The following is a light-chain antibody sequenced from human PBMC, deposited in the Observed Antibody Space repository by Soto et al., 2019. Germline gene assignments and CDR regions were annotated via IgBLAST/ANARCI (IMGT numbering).Light chain of an antibody. V-gene: IGKV3-11*01. Sequence: EIVLTHSPATLSLSPCERATLSSSASQSVSSYLAWYQQKPGQAPRLLIYDASNRATGIPARFSGSGSGTDFTLTISSLEPEDFAVYYCQQRNNWPLITFGQGTRLEIK. CDR1: QSVSSY. CDR3: QQRNNWPLIT. CDR2: DAS. J-gene: IGKJ5*01.